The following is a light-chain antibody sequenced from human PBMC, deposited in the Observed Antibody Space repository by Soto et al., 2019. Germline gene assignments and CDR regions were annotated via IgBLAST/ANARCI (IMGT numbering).Light chain of an antibody. CDR2: GAS. CDR3: QQYNDWPLT. Sequence: EIVMTQSPATLSVSPGDGATLSCRASQSVDSNLAWYQQKPGQTPRLLMYGASTRPTGIPARFSGSGSGTELTITIISLQSEDSAVYYCQQYNDWPLTFGGGTKVDIK. V-gene: IGKV3D-15*01. J-gene: IGKJ4*01. CDR1: QSVDSN.